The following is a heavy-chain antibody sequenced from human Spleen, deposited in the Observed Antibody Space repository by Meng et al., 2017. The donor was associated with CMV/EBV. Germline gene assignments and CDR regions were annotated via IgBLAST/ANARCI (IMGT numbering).Heavy chain of an antibody. Sequence: SLKISCAASGFTFDDYAMHWVRQAPGKGLEWVSGISWNSGSIGYADSVKGRFTISRDNAKNSLYLQMNSLRAEDTALYYCAKDRGPPSPGDSSGPQYYYYGMDVWGQGITVTVSS. D-gene: IGHD3-22*01. V-gene: IGHV3-9*01. CDR3: AKDRGPPSPGDSSGPQYYYYGMDV. CDR2: ISWNSGSI. CDR1: GFTFDDYA. J-gene: IGHJ6*02.